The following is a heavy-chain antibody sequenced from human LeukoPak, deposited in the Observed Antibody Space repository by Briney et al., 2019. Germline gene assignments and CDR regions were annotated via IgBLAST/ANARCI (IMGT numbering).Heavy chain of an antibody. CDR1: GGSISSYC. CDR2: IYYSGST. Sequence: SETLSLTCTVSGGSISSYCWSWIRQPPGKGLEWIGYIYYSGSTNYNPSLKSRVTISVDTSKNQFSLKLSSVTAADTAVYYCASLFSDAFDIWGQGTMVTVSS. J-gene: IGHJ3*02. V-gene: IGHV4-59*01. CDR3: ASLFSDAFDI. D-gene: IGHD3-9*01.